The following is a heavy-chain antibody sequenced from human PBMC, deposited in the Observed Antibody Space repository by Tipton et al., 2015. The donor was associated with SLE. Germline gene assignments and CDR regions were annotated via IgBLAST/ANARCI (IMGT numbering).Heavy chain of an antibody. Sequence: TLSLTCTVSGGSISSSSYYWGWIRRPPGKGLEWIGSSYYSVITNYNPSLKSRVTISVDTSKNQFSLKLSSVTAADTAVYYCARARGSYQGYWYFDLWGRGTLVTVSS. CDR3: ARARGSYQGYWYFDL. J-gene: IGHJ2*01. CDR2: SYYSVIT. V-gene: IGHV4-39*07. CDR1: GGSISSSSYY. D-gene: IGHD1-26*01.